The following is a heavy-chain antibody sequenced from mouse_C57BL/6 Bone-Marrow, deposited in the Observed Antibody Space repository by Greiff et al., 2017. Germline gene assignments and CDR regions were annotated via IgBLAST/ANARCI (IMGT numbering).Heavy chain of an antibody. CDR1: GYTFTDYY. CDR2: INPKNGGT. CDR3: ARTPYYVDPYWYFDV. V-gene: IGHV1-26*01. J-gene: IGHJ1*03. Sequence: EVQLQQSGPELVKPGASVKISCKASGYTFTDYYMNWVKQSHGKSLEWIGDINPKNGGTSYNQKFKGKATLTVDNSSSTAYIELRSLPSEDSAVYYCARTPYYVDPYWYFDVWGTGTTVTVSS. D-gene: IGHD2-13*01.